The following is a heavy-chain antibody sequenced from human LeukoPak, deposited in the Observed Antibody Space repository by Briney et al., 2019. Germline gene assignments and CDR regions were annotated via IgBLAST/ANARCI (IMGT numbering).Heavy chain of an antibody. Sequence: SETLSLTCTVSGGSISSSSYYWSWIRQPPGKGLEWIGYIYYIGSTNYNPSLKSRVTISVDTSKNQFSLKLSSVTAADTAVYYCARETYCAADCYSGFDFWGQGTLVTVSS. V-gene: IGHV4-61*01. CDR3: ARETYCAADCYSGFDF. CDR2: IYYIGST. J-gene: IGHJ4*02. D-gene: IGHD2-21*02. CDR1: GGSISSSSYY.